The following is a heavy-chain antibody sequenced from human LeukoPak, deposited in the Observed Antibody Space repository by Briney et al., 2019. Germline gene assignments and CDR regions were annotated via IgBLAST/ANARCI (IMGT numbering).Heavy chain of an antibody. CDR2: INTDGNTR. CDR3: VRDMGYYDKV. J-gene: IGHJ4*02. D-gene: IGHD3-22*01. V-gene: IGHV3-74*01. Sequence: GGSLRLSCATSGFTFSTSWMHWVRQAPGKGLVWVSRINTDGNTRDYADSVKGRFTISRDNAKNTLYLQMNSLRAEDRAVYYCVRDMGYYDKVWGQGTLVTVSS. CDR1: GFTFSTSW.